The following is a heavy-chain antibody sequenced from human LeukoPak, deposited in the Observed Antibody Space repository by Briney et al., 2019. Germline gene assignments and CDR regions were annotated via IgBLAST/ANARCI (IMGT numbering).Heavy chain of an antibody. Sequence: PSETLSLTCIVSGGSISSYYWSWIRQPPGKGLEWIGYIYYSGSTNYNPSLKSRVTISVDTSKNQFSLKLSSVTAADTAVYYCARRFDYYYGMDVWGQGTTVTVSS. CDR1: GGSISSYY. J-gene: IGHJ6*02. V-gene: IGHV4-59*08. CDR3: ARRFDYYYGMDV. CDR2: IYYSGST.